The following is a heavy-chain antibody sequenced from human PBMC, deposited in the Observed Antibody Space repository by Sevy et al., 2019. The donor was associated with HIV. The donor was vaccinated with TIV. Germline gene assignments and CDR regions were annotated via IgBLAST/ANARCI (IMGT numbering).Heavy chain of an antibody. CDR3: VRETGGSGSAGYFGH. D-gene: IGHD2-15*01. CDR2: ISLHGTNK. CDR1: GFTFSNYV. J-gene: IGHJ4*02. V-gene: IGHV3-30*04. Sequence: EGSLRLSCAASGFTFSNYVMHWVRQAPGKGLEWVALISLHGTNKDYRDSVKGRFTISRDDAKNTVYVEMTSLTVEDTALYYCVRETGGSGSAGYFGHWGQGTLVTVSS.